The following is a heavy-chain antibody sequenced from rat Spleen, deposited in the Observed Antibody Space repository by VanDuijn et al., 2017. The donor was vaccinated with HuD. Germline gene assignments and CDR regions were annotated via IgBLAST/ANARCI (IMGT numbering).Heavy chain of an antibody. V-gene: IGHV5-19*01. CDR3: TTWFAY. CDR2: ISPGGVST. CDR1: GFNFINYG. Sequence: EVQLVESGGGLVQPGRSMKLSCAASGFNFINYGMHWIRQAPTKGLELVTSISPGGVSTFYRDSVKGRFTISRDNAKSTLYLQMDSLRSEDTATYYCTTWFAYWGQGTLVTVSS. J-gene: IGHJ3*01.